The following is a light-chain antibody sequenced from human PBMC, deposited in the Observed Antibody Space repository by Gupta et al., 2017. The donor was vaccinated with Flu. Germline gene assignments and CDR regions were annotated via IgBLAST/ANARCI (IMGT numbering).Light chain of an antibody. Sequence: DIQMTQSPSTLSASVGDRVTITCRASQSIGTWLAWYQQKPGKIPELLISETSSLQSGVPSRFTGSGSGTEFTLTINGLQPDDVATYYCLQYNTYPWTFGQGTKVEIK. J-gene: IGKJ1*01. CDR3: LQYNTYPWT. CDR1: QSIGTW. V-gene: IGKV1-5*03. CDR2: ETS.